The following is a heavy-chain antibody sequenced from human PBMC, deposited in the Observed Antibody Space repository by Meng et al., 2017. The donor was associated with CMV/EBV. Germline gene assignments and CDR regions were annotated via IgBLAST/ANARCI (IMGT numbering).Heavy chain of an antibody. CDR2: IYYSGST. Sequence: GSLRLSCTVSGGSISSSSYYWGWIRQPPGKGLEWIGSIYYSGSTYYNPSLKSRVTISVDTSKNQFSLKLSSVTAADTAVYYCARVVGDVVVPAATQYYFDYWGQGTLVTVSS. D-gene: IGHD2-2*01. J-gene: IGHJ4*02. V-gene: IGHV4-39*01. CDR1: GGSISSSSYY. CDR3: ARVVGDVVVPAATQYYFDY.